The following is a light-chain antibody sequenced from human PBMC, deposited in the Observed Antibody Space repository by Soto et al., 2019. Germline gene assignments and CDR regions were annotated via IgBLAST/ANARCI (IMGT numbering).Light chain of an antibody. CDR1: QSVIGTY. J-gene: IGKJ1*01. CDR2: GES. V-gene: IGKV3-20*01. Sequence: DIVLTQSPGTLSLSPGDRATLSCRASQSVIGTYLAWYQQKPGQPPRLLIYGESIRATGIPDRFSGSGSGTDFTLTISRLEPEDFAVYYCQQYGSPLWTFGQGTKVEI. CDR3: QQYGSPLWT.